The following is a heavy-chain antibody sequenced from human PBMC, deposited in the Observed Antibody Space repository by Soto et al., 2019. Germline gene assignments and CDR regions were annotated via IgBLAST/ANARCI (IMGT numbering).Heavy chain of an antibody. V-gene: IGHV3-30*18. Sequence: GGSLRLSCAASGFTFSSYGMHWVRQAPGKGLEWVAVISYDGSNKYYADSVKGRFTISRDNSKNTLYLQMNSLRAEDTAVYYCAKERREGYCSGGSCYYLDYWGQGTLVTVSS. J-gene: IGHJ4*02. CDR2: ISYDGSNK. D-gene: IGHD2-15*01. CDR1: GFTFSSYG. CDR3: AKERREGYCSGGSCYYLDY.